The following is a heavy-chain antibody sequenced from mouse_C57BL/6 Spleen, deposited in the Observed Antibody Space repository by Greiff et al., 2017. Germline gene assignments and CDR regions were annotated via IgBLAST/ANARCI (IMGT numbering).Heavy chain of an antibody. CDR2: IYWDDDK. J-gene: IGHJ2*01. CDR3: ARSVIYYYGSSYLYYFDY. CDR1: GFSLSPSGLV. Sequence: PLKVSAPGILHSSQTLSLTCSFSGFSLSPSGLVLSWFRQPSGKGLACLPPIYWDDDKRYNPSLKSRLTISKDTARNQVFLKITSVDTADTATYYCARSVIYYYGSSYLYYFDYWGQGTTLTVSS. D-gene: IGHD1-1*01. V-gene: IGHV8-12*01.